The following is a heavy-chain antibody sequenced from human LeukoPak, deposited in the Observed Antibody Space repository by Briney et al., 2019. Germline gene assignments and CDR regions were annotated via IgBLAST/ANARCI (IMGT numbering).Heavy chain of an antibody. CDR2: TGLYGDGE. Sequence: GGSLRLSCVASGFTFRTFGMAWVRQAPGKGLEWVAHTGLYGDGEYAESVRGRFTISRDNAKSSVYLEMNSLRAEDTALYYCARWNYAYDRWGHGTLVTVSS. V-gene: IGHV3-7*01. D-gene: IGHD1-7*01. CDR3: ARWNYAYDR. CDR1: GFTFRTFG. J-gene: IGHJ5*02.